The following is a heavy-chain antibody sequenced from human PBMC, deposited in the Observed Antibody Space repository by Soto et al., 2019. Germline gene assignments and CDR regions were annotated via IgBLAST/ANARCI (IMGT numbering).Heavy chain of an antibody. CDR2: IYYSGST. CDR3: ALGYCSGGSCRTMDV. V-gene: IGHV4-59*01. CDR1: GGSISSYY. D-gene: IGHD2-15*01. Sequence: SETLSLTCTVSGGSISSYYWSWIRQPPGKGLEWIGHIYYSGSTNYNPSLKSRVTISVDTSKNQFSLRLSSVTAADTAMYYCALGYCSGGSCRTMDVWGQGTTVTVSS. J-gene: IGHJ6*02.